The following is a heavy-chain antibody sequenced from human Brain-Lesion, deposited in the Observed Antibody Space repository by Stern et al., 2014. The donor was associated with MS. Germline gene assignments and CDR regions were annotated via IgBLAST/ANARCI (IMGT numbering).Heavy chain of an antibody. D-gene: IGHD2-2*01. CDR2: IFNSGST. CDR1: GGSISSGGYY. CDR3: ARGRVVPGFQYYATDV. V-gene: IGHV4-61*02. J-gene: IGHJ6*02. Sequence: QLQLQESGPGLVKPSQTLSLSCTVSGGSISSGGYYWSWIRQPAGKGLEWIGRIFNSGSTSYHPPLKSRVTISKKPSKNQFSLRLNSMTAADTAVHYCARGRVVPGFQYYATDVWGQGTTVIVSS.